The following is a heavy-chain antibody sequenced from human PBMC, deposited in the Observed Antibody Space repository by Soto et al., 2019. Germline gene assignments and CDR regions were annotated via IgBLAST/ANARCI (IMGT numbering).Heavy chain of an antibody. CDR3: ARDSKFKGGLHIDY. J-gene: IGHJ4*02. V-gene: IGHV1-18*01. Sequence: ASVKVSCKASGYTFTSYGISWVRQAPGQGLEWMGWISAYNGNTNYAQKLQGRVTMTPDTSTSTAYMELRSLRSDDTAVYYCARDSKFKGGLHIDYWGQGTLVTVSS. CDR1: GYTFTSYG. D-gene: IGHD2-15*01. CDR2: ISAYNGNT.